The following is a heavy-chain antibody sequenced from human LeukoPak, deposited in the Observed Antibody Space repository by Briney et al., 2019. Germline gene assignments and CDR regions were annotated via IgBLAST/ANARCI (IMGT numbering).Heavy chain of an antibody. J-gene: IGHJ4*02. D-gene: IGHD3-10*01. V-gene: IGHV3-74*01. CDR1: GFSFSSHW. CDR3: ARGIMMLRGAYDY. CDR2: IDSDGRTT. Sequence: PGGSLRLSCAASGFSFSSHWMHWVRQAPGKGLEWVSRIDSDGRTTAYADSVKGRFTISRDNAKSTMYLQMNSLRVEDTGVYYWARGIMMLRGAYDYWGQGILVIVSS.